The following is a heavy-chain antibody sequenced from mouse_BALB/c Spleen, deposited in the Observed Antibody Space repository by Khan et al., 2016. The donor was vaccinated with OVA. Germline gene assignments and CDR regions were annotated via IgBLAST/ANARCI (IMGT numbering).Heavy chain of an antibody. D-gene: IGHD2-5*01. CDR3: ASQEGYHSNPYAMVF. J-gene: IGHJ4*01. CDR1: GFTFSRYS. Sequence: EVELVESGGGLVKPGGSLKLSCAASGFTFSRYSMSWVRQTPEKRLAWVATISSGGSYTYNPDSAKGRFTISRVNAKHTLSLQVGSLRSDDRGMYYCASQEGYHSNPYAMVFWCHGASVTVTS. CDR2: ISSGGSYT. V-gene: IGHV5-9-3*01.